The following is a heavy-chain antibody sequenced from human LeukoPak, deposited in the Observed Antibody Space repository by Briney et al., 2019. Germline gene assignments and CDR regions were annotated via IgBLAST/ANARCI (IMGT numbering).Heavy chain of an antibody. CDR3: ARGYNWNGNAFDI. Sequence: GGSLRLSCAASGFTFSSYGMHWVRQAPGKGPEWVAVIWYDGSNKYYADSVKGRFTISRDNSKNTLYLQMNSLRAEDTAVYYCARGYNWNGNAFDIWGQGTMVTVSS. CDR2: IWYDGSNK. V-gene: IGHV3-33*01. CDR1: GFTFSSYG. J-gene: IGHJ3*02. D-gene: IGHD1-20*01.